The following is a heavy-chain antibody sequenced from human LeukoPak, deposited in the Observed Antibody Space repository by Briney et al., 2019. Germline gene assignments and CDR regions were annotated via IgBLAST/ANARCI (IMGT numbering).Heavy chain of an antibody. CDR1: GGSFSGYY. D-gene: IGHD6-6*01. Sequence: SETLSLTCAVYGGSFSGYYWTWIRQPPGKGLEWIGEINPSGSTNYNPSLKSRVTISVDTSKKQFSLKVSSVTAADTAVYYCARVRAARLDYWGQGTLVTVSS. V-gene: IGHV4-34*01. J-gene: IGHJ4*02. CDR2: INPSGST. CDR3: ARVRAARLDY.